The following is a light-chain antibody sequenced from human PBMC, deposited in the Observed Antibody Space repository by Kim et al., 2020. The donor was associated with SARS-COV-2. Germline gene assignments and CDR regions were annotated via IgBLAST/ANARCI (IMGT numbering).Light chain of an antibody. J-gene: IGLJ2*01. CDR2: YDN. CDR3: QVWDSSTV. CDR1: NIGSKS. Sequence: SYELTQPPSVSVAPGKTARITCGGNNIGSKSVHWYQQKPGQAPVLVIYYDNDRPSGIPERFSGSNSGNTATLTISRVEAGDEADHYCQVWDSSTVFG. V-gene: IGLV3-21*04.